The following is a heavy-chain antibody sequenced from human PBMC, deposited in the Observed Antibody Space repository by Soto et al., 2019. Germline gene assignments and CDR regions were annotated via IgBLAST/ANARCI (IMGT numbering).Heavy chain of an antibody. CDR1: GYTFTSYG. D-gene: IGHD3-3*01. Sequence: GASVKVSCKASGYTFTSYGISWVRQAPGQGLEWMGWISAYNGNTNYAQKLQGRVTMTTDTSTSTAYMELRSLRSDDTAVYYCARDLEVYQFLEWLQGPQSMDVWGQGTTVTVSS. J-gene: IGHJ6*02. CDR3: ARDLEVYQFLEWLQGPQSMDV. CDR2: ISAYNGNT. V-gene: IGHV1-18*01.